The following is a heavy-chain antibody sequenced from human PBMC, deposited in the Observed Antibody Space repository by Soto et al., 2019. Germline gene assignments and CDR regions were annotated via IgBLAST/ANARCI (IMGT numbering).Heavy chain of an antibody. D-gene: IGHD3-9*01. CDR2: IYYSGST. V-gene: IGHV4-39*01. Sequence: QLQLQESGPGLVKPSETLSLTCTVSGGSISSSSYYWGWIRQPPGKGLEWIGSIYYSGSTYYNPSLKSRVTISVDTSKNQFSLKLSSVTAADTAVYYCARHLTHYDILTGYSLYWYFDLWGRGTLVTVSS. J-gene: IGHJ2*01. CDR3: ARHLTHYDILTGYSLYWYFDL. CDR1: GGSISSSSYY.